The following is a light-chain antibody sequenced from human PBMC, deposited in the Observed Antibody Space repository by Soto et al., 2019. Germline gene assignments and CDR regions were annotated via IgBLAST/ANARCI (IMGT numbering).Light chain of an antibody. V-gene: IGLV1-44*01. CDR2: NNS. CDR3: GAWDDSLRGLE. Sequence: QSVLTQPPSASGTPGQMVTISCSGSSSNIGSNTVNWYQQLPGMAPKLLIYNNSQRPSGVPDRFSGSKSGTSASLAISGLQSEDEADYYCGAWDDSLRGLEFGGGTKLTVL. CDR1: SSNIGSNT. J-gene: IGLJ2*01.